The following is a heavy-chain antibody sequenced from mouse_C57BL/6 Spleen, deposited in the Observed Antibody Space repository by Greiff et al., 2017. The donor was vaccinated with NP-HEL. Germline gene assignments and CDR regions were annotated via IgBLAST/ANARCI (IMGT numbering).Heavy chain of an antibody. CDR1: GFNIKDYY. CDR2: IDPEDGET. J-gene: IGHJ4*01. V-gene: IGHV14-2*01. Sequence: VQLKQSGAELVKPGASVKLSCTASGFNIKDYYMHWVKQRTEQGLEWIGRIDPEDGETKYAPKFQGKATITADPSPHTAYLQLSSMTSEETAVYYCARGDEYYAMDYWGQGTSVTVSS. CDR3: ARGDEYYAMDY.